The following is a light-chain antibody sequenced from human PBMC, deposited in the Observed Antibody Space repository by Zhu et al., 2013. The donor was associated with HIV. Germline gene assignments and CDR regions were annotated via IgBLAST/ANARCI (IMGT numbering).Light chain of an antibody. CDR3: QQYSDYSVT. Sequence: DIRMTQSPSSLSASVGDRVTITCRASQSISSYLNWYQQKAGKAPKLLIYKASSLESGVPSRFSASGSGTQFTLTITGLQPDDFATYYCQQYSDYSVTFGGGTKVEMK. CDR1: QSISSY. J-gene: IGKJ4*01. V-gene: IGKV1-5*03. CDR2: KAS.